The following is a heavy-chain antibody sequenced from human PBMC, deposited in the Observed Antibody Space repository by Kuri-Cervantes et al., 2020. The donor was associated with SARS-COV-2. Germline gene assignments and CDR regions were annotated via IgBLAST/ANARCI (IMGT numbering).Heavy chain of an antibody. CDR2: ISAYNGNT. V-gene: IGHV1-18*01. CDR3: ARGDYVWGSYRYYMDV. J-gene: IGHJ6*03. D-gene: IGHD3-16*02. CDR1: GYTFTSYG. Sequence: ASVKVSCKASGYTFTSYGISWVRQAPGQGLEWMGWISAYNGNTNYAQKLQGRVTMTRDTSISTAYMELSRLRSDDTAVYYCARGDYVWGSYRYYMDVWGKGTTVTVSS.